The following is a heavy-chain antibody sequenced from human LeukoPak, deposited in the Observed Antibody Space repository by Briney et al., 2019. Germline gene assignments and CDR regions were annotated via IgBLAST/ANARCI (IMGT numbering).Heavy chain of an antibody. CDR1: GFTFSSYA. V-gene: IGHV3-23*01. D-gene: IGHD2-15*01. J-gene: IGHJ4*02. Sequence: PGGSLRLSCAASGFTFSSYAMSWVRQAPGKGLEWVSAISGSGGSTYYADSVKGRFTISRDNSKNTLYLQMNSLRAEDTAVYYCEILAGIVGLLGYWGQGTLVTVSS. CDR2: ISGSGGST. CDR3: EILAGIVGLLGY.